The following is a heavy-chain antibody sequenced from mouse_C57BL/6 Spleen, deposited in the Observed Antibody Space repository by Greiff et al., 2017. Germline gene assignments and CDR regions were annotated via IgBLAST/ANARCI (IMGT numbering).Heavy chain of an antibody. J-gene: IGHJ3*01. Sequence: VQLQQPGAELVKPGASVKLSCKASGYTFTSYRMHWVKQRPGLGLEWIGKIHPNSGSTNYNEKFKSKATLTVDKSSSTVYMQRSSLTSEDSACYYCARGTAIGAWFAYWGQGTLVTVSA. D-gene: IGHD2-14*01. CDR3: ARGTAIGAWFAY. CDR1: GYTFTSYR. CDR2: IHPNSGST. V-gene: IGHV1-64*01.